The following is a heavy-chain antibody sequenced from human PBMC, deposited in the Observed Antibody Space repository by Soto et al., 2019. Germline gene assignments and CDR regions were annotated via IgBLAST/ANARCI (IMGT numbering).Heavy chain of an antibody. CDR1: GGSISDGIYY. D-gene: IGHD4-17*01. CDR3: AREIIPLTTDWYLDL. CDR2: IFHSGST. V-gene: IGHV4-30-4*01. Sequence: QVQLQESGPGLVKPSETLSLTCTVSGGSISDGIYYWSWVRQSPGKGLEWIGYIFHSGSTFYNPSLGSRVTISVDTSKNQFSLRLSSVTAADTAVYYCAREIIPLTTDWYLDLWGRGTLVTVSS. J-gene: IGHJ2*01.